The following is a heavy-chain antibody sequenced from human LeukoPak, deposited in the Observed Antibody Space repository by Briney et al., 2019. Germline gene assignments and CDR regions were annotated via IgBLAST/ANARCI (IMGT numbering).Heavy chain of an antibody. J-gene: IGHJ4*02. V-gene: IGHV4-30-4*01. CDR3: ARGGHSSSWSTKPQDY. D-gene: IGHD6-13*01. CDR2: IYYSGST. Sequence: PSETLSLTCTVSGGSISSGDYYWSWIRQPPGKGLEWIGYIYYSGSTYYNPSLKSRVTISVDTSKNQFSLKLSSVTAADTAVYYCARGGHSSSWSTKPQDYWGQGTLVTVSS. CDR1: GGSISSGDYY.